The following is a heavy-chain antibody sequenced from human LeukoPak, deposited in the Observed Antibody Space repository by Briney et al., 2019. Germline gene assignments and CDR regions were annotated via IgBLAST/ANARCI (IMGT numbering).Heavy chain of an antibody. J-gene: IGHJ4*02. V-gene: IGHV3-23*01. CDR1: GFTFSSYA. Sequence: PGGSLRLSCAAPGFTFSSYAMSWVRQAPGKGLEWVSAISGSGGSTYYADSVKGRFTISRDNSKNTLYLQMNSLRAGDTAGYYYSKDWSGWIVAVPGTFDYWGQGTLVTVSS. CDR2: ISGSGGST. CDR3: SKDWSGWIVAVPGTFDY. D-gene: IGHD2-2*01.